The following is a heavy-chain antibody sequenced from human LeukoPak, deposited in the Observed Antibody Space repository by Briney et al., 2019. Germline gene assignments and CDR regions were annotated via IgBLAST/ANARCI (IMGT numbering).Heavy chain of an antibody. J-gene: IGHJ5*02. CDR3: ARDGSAALGINWFDP. V-gene: IGHV4-31*03. D-gene: IGHD1-26*01. CDR2: IYYSGST. Sequence: SQTLSLTCTVSGGSISSGGYYWSWIRPHPGKGLEWIGYIYYSGSTYYNPSLKSRVTISVDTSKNQFSLKLSSVTAADTAVYYCARDGSAALGINWFDPWGQGTLVTVSS. CDR1: GGSISSGGYY.